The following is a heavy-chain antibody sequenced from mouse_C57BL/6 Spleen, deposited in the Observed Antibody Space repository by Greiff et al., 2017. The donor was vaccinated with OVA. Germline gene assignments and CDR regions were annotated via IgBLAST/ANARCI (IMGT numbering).Heavy chain of an antibody. V-gene: IGHV1-81*01. Sequence: QVQLQQSGAELARPGASVKLSCKASGYTFTSYGISWVKQRTGQGLEWIGEIYPRSGNTYYNEKFKSKATLTADKSSSTAYMELRSLTSEDSAVYVCARDYDYEGVIAYWGQGTLVTVSA. CDR2: IYPRSGNT. CDR1: GYTFTSYG. CDR3: ARDYDYEGVIAY. D-gene: IGHD2-4*01. J-gene: IGHJ3*01.